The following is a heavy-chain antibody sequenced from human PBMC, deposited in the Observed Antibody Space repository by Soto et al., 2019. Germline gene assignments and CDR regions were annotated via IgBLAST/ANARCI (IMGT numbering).Heavy chain of an antibody. D-gene: IGHD3-16*02. V-gene: IGHV4-30-4*01. CDR2: IYYSGST. Sequence: PSATLSLTCTVSGGSISSGDYYWSWIRQPPGKGLEWIGYIYYSGSTYYNPSLKSRVTISVDTSKNQFSLKLSSVTAADTAVYYCARGPFMITFGGVIVHFDYWGQGTLVTVSS. CDR3: ARGPFMITFGGVIVHFDY. J-gene: IGHJ4*02. CDR1: GGSISSGDYY.